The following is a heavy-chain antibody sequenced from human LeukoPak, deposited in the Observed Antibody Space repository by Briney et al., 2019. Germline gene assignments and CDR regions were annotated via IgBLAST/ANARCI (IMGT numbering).Heavy chain of an antibody. D-gene: IGHD3-9*01. J-gene: IGHJ4*02. CDR3: AKGRARYFDWLSS. CDR1: GFTFDDYA. V-gene: IGHV3-9*01. Sequence: GGSLRLSCAASGFTFDDYAMHWVRQAPGKGLGWVAGITWNSGSIVYADSVKGRFTISRDNAENSLYLQMNSLRAEDTAFYYCAKGRARYFDWLSSWGQGTLVTVSS. CDR2: ITWNSGSI.